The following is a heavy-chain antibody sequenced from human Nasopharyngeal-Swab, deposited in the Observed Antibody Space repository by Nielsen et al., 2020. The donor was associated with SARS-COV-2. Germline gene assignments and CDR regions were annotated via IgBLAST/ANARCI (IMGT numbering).Heavy chain of an antibody. Sequence: GGSLRLSCAASGFTFHDFAMHWVRQAPGKGLEWVSLITSDGDTTLYADSVKGRFTISRDNSRNSLYLQMNSLRLEDTAFYYCAKPTIFGAKIDYWGQGTLVTVSS. V-gene: IGHV3-43D*03. CDR2: ITSDGDTT. CDR3: AKPTIFGAKIDY. J-gene: IGHJ4*02. CDR1: GFTFHDFA. D-gene: IGHD3-3*01.